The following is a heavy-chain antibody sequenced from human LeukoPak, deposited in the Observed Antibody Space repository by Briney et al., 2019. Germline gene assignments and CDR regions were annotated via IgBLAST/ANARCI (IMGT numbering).Heavy chain of an antibody. J-gene: IGHJ4*02. Sequence: PGGSLRLSCAASGFTFSSYSMNWVRQAPGKGLEWVSYISSSSSTVYYADSLKGRFTISRDNAKNSLYLQMNSLRDEDTAVYYCARAQTYYGSGSYLYWGQGTLVTASS. CDR1: GFTFSSYS. V-gene: IGHV3-48*02. CDR2: ISSSSSTV. CDR3: ARAQTYYGSGSYLY. D-gene: IGHD3-10*01.